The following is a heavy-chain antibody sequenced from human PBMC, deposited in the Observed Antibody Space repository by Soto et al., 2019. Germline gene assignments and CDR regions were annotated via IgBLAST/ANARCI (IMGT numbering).Heavy chain of an antibody. CDR3: ARDRGAAAEPLDY. V-gene: IGHV3-33*01. J-gene: IGHJ4*02. CDR1: GFTFSSYG. CDR2: IWYDGSNK. D-gene: IGHD6-13*01. Sequence: GGSLRLSCAASGFTFSSYGMHWVRQAPGKGLEWVAVIWYDGSNKYYADSVKGRFTISRDNSKNTLYLQMNSLRAEDTAVYYCARDRGAAAEPLDYWGQGTLVTVSS.